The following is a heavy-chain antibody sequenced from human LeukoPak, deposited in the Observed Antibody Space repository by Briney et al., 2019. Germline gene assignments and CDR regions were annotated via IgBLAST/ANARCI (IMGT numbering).Heavy chain of an antibody. J-gene: IGHJ3*02. Sequence: GGSLRLSCAASGFTFTNYVMSWVRQVPGKGLEWVSSISGSGDNTYYADSVKGRFTISRDNSKNNLYLQVNILRAEDTALYYCAKDTPFISFSGAFDIWGQGTMVTVSS. CDR3: AKDTPFISFSGAFDI. V-gene: IGHV3-23*01. CDR1: GFTFTNYV. CDR2: ISGSGDNT. D-gene: IGHD3-16*02.